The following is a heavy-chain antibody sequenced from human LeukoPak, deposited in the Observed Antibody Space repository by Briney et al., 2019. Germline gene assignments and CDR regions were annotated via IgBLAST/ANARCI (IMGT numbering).Heavy chain of an antibody. CDR1: GFTFSDYA. D-gene: IGHD3-10*01. CDR3: VGSRSYYAFDY. CDR2: ISYDGNNK. Sequence: GGSLRLSCAVSGFTFSDYAMHWVRQAPGKGLGWVAVISYDGNNKFYPDSVKGRFTISRDNSKSTLYLQMSSLRPEDTALYYCVGSRSYYAFDYWGRGTLVTVSS. V-gene: IGHV3-30-3*01. J-gene: IGHJ4*02.